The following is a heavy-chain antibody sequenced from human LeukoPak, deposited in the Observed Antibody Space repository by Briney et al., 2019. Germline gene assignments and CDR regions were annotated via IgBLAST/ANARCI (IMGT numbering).Heavy chain of an antibody. CDR2: INPNSGGT. D-gene: IGHD2-21*01. J-gene: IGHJ3*02. Sequence: RASVKVSCKASGYTFTGYYMHWVRQAPGQGLEWMGWINPNSGGTNYAQKFQGRVTMTRDTSISTAYMELSRLRSDDTAVYYCARVSWGRGGDCEFNAFDIWGQGTMVTVSS. V-gene: IGHV1-2*02. CDR3: ARVSWGRGGDCEFNAFDI. CDR1: GYTFTGYY.